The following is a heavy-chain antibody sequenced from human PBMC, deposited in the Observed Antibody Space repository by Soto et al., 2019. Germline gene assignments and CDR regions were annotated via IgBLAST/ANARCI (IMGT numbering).Heavy chain of an antibody. V-gene: IGHV1-69*04. Sequence: AASVKVSWKAAGGTFSSYTISWVRQAPGQGLEWMGRIIPILGIANYAQKFQGRVTITADKSTSTAYMELSSLRSEDTAVYYCARERGGGYCSSTSCYGTRTDAFDIWGQGTMVTVSS. D-gene: IGHD2-2*01. CDR3: ARERGGGYCSSTSCYGTRTDAFDI. J-gene: IGHJ3*02. CDR1: GGTFSSYT. CDR2: IIPILGIA.